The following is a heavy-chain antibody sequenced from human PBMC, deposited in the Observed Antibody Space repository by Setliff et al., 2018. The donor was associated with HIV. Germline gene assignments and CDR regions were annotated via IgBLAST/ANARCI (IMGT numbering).Heavy chain of an antibody. CDR3: ARIAWYSESTYGHDLYYFDF. CDR2: IYYSGDT. CDR1: GGSIYSGAYY. D-gene: IGHD5-18*01. J-gene: IGHJ4*02. V-gene: IGHV4-31*03. Sequence: NPSETLSLTCTVSGGSIYSGAYYWAWIRQHPGKGLEWIGHIYYSGDTHYNPSLKSRLTISIDTSVNQFSLKLSSVTAADTAVYFCARIAWYSESTYGHDLYYFDFWGQGSLVT.